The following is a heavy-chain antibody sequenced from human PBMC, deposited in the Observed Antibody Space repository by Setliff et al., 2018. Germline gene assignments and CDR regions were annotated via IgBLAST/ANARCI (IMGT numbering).Heavy chain of an antibody. D-gene: IGHD3-16*01. Sequence: SLKISCAASGFTFSNYYMTWIRQAPGKGLEWISYIHDSGNPTYYADSVKGRFTVSRDNAKNSLYLQMTSLRAEDTAIYYCARTTGYRLGGDFDYWGQGTLVTVSS. J-gene: IGHJ4*02. CDR1: GFTFSNYY. CDR2: IHDSGNPT. CDR3: ARTTGYRLGGDFDY. V-gene: IGHV3-11*01.